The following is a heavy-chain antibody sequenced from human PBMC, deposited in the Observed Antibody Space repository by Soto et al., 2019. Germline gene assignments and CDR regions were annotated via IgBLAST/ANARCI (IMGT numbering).Heavy chain of an antibody. CDR2: IIPIFGTA. CDR3: AGKLRGSDY. CDR1: GGTFSSYA. V-gene: IGHV1-69*01. D-gene: IGHD2-15*01. Sequence: LVQSGAEVKKPGSSVKVSCXAXGGTFSSYAISXXXXXXRQGLEWMGGIIPIFGTANYAQKFQGRVTSTADESTSTAYMELSSRRSEDTAVYYCAGKLRGSDYWGQGTLVTVSS. J-gene: IGHJ4*02.